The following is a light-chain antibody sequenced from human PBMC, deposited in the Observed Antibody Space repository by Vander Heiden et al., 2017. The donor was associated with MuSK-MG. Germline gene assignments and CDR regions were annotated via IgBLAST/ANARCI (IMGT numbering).Light chain of an antibody. J-gene: IGKJ5*01. CDR2: GTS. CDR1: QSVSTF. Sequence: DIQMTQSPSSLSASVGDRVTITCRASQSVSTFLNWYQHKPGKAPNLLIYGTSTLQPGVPSRLSGSGSGTDFTLTISRLQPEDIAIYYWQQSSTTHSFGPETR. CDR3: QQSSTTHS. V-gene: IGKV1-39*01.